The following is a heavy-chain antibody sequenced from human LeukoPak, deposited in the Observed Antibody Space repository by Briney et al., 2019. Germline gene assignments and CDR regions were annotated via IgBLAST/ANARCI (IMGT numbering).Heavy chain of an antibody. CDR1: GFTFCDHY. J-gene: IGHJ6*02. D-gene: IGHD6-13*01. Sequence: PGGSLRLSCAASGFTFCDHYMDWVRQAPGKGLEWVGRSRNKANSYSTEYAASVKGRFTISRDDSKNSLYLQMNSLKTEDTAVYYCVWTRAVAGHYVMDVWGQGTTVTVSS. CDR3: VWTRAVAGHYVMDV. CDR2: SRNKANSYST. V-gene: IGHV3-72*01.